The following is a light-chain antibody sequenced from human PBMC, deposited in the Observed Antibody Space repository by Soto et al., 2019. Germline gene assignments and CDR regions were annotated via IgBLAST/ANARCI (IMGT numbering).Light chain of an antibody. CDR2: KAS. CDR3: QHYNSYSEA. V-gene: IGKV1-5*03. CDR1: QTISSW. Sequence: DIQMTQSPSTLSGSVGDRVTITCRASQTISSWLAWYQQTKGKAPKLLIYKASTLKSGVPSRFRGSGSGTEFTLTISRLQPDDFSTYYCQHYNSYSEAFGQGTKVDIK. J-gene: IGKJ1*01.